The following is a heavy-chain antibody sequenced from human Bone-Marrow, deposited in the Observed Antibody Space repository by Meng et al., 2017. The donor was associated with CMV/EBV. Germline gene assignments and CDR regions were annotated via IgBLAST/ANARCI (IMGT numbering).Heavy chain of an antibody. V-gene: IGHV3-11*01. CDR2: ISSSGSTI. Sequence: GESLKISCAASGFTFSDYYMSWIRQAPGKGLEWVSYISSSGSTIYYADSVKGRFTISRDNAKNSLYLQMNSLRAEDTAVYYCARDSREVGAMLGYYYHGMDVWGQGTTVTFSS. D-gene: IGHD1-26*01. CDR3: ARDSREVGAMLGYYYHGMDV. CDR1: GFTFSDYY. J-gene: IGHJ6*02.